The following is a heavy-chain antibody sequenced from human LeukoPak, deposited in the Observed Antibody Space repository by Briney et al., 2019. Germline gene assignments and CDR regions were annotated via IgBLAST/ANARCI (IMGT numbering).Heavy chain of an antibody. D-gene: IGHD3-10*01. V-gene: IGHV4-38-2*02. CDR3: ARLLGLTMVRGVTDY. CDR1: GYSISSGYY. CDR2: IYHSGST. Sequence: SGTLSLTCTVSGYSISSGYYWGWIRQPPGKGLEWIGSIYHSGSTYYNPSLKSRVTISVDTSKNQFSLKLSSVTAADTAVYYCARLLGLTMVRGVTDYWGQGTLVTVSS. J-gene: IGHJ4*02.